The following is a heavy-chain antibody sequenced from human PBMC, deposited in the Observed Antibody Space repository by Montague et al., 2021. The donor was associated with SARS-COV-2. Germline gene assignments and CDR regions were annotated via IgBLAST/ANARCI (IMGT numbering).Heavy chain of an antibody. Sequence: SETLSLTCAVYGGSFSGYYWSWIRQPPGKGLEWIGEISHSGSTNYNPSLKSRVTISIDTSKNQFSLKLSSVTAADTAVYYCAAPMVKDYWGQGTLVTVSS. V-gene: IGHV4-34*01. CDR2: ISHSGST. CDR3: AAPMVKDY. J-gene: IGHJ4*02. CDR1: GGSFSGYY. D-gene: IGHD5-18*01.